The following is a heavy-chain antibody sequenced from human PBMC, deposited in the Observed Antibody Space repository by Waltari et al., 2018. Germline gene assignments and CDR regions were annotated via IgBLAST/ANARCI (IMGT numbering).Heavy chain of an antibody. J-gene: IGHJ6*03. V-gene: IGHV4-39*07. CDR2: IYYSGST. CDR3: ARVPQPGRHYYDYMDV. CDR1: GGSISSSSYY. Sequence: QLQLQESGPGLVKPSETLSLTCTVSGGSISSSSYYWGCIRQPPGKGLEWIGSIYYSGSTYCSPSLKSRVTISVGTSKNQCALKLSPVTAADTAVDYCARVPQPGRHYYDYMDVGGKGTTGTISS.